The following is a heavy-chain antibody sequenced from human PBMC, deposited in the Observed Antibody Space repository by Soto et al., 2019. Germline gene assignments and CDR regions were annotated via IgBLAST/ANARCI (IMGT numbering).Heavy chain of an antibody. D-gene: IGHD6-13*01. CDR2: ISSSSSYT. CDR1: GFTFSDYY. CDR3: ARDPYSSSWYSWFDP. Sequence: QVQLVESGGGLVKPGGSLRLSCAASGFTFSDYYMSWIRQAPGKGLESVSYISSSSSYTNYADSVKGRFTIPRDNAKNQLYLQMNSLRAEDTAVYYCARDPYSSSWYSWFDPWGQGSLVTVSS. V-gene: IGHV3-11*06. J-gene: IGHJ5*02.